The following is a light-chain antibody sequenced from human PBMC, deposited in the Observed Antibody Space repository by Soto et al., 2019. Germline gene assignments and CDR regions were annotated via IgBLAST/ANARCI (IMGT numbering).Light chain of an antibody. CDR2: SNN. J-gene: IGLJ2*01. Sequence: QSVLTQPPSASGTPGQRVTISCSGSSSNIGSNTVNWFQQLPGTAPKLLIYSNNQRPSGVPARFSGSKSGTSASLAISGLQSEEEADYDCAAWDDRLNGVVFGGGTKLPVL. CDR3: AAWDDRLNGVV. CDR1: SSNIGSNT. V-gene: IGLV1-44*01.